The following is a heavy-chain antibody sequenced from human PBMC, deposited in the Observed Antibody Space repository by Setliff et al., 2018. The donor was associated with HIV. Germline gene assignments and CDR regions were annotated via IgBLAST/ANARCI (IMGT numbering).Heavy chain of an antibody. D-gene: IGHD7-27*01. V-gene: IGHV3-23*01. CDR1: GFTFSSYA. CDR3: AKAPGDLYYYYMDV. CDR2: ISGSGGST. Sequence: GGSLRLSCAASGFTFSSYAMSWVRQAPGKGLEWVSAISGSGGSTYYADSVKGRFTISRDNSKNTLYLQMNSLRAEDTAVYYCAKAPGDLYYYYMDVWGKGTTVTVSS. J-gene: IGHJ6*03.